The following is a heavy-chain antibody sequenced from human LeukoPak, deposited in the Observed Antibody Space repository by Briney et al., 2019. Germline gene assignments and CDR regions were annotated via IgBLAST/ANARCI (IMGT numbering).Heavy chain of an antibody. D-gene: IGHD3-3*01. CDR2: INHSGST. Sequence: SETLSLTCAAYGGSFSGYYWSWIRQPPGKGLEWIGEINHSGSTNYNPSLKGRVTISVDTSKNQFSLKLSSVTAADTAVYYCARAGKRDFGVVITFDYWGQGTLVTVSS. CDR1: GGSFSGYY. J-gene: IGHJ4*02. CDR3: ARAGKRDFGVVITFDY. V-gene: IGHV4-34*01.